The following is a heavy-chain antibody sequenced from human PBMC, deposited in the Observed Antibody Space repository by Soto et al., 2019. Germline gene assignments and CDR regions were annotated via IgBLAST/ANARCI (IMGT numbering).Heavy chain of an antibody. D-gene: IGHD3-22*01. V-gene: IGHV2-5*02. CDR2: IYWDDDK. Sequence: QITLKESGPTLVKPTQTLTLTCTFSGFSLSTSGVGVGWIRQPPGKALEWLALIYWDDDKRHSPSLKSRLTITKDTSKNQVVLTMTNMDRVDTATYYCAHSGYYDSSGYWSFDYWGQGTLVTVSS. J-gene: IGHJ4*02. CDR3: AHSGYYDSSGYWSFDY. CDR1: GFSLSTSGVG.